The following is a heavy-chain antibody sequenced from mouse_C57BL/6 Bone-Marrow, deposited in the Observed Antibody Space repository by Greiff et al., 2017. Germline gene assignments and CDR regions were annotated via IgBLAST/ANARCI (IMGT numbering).Heavy chain of an antibody. CDR1: GYTFTDYE. J-gene: IGHJ4*01. CDR3: TRSFYYYAMDY. CDR2: IDPETGGT. Sequence: QVQLQQSGAELVRPGASVTLSCKASGYTFTDYEMHWVKQTPVHGLEWIGAIDPETGGTAYNQKFKGKAILTADKSSSTAYMELRSLTSEDSAGYYCTRSFYYYAMDYGGQGTSVTVSS. V-gene: IGHV1-15*01.